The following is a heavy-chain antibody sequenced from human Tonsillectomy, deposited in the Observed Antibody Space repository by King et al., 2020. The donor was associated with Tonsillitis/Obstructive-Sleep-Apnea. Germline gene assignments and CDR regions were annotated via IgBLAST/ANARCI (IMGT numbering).Heavy chain of an antibody. Sequence: QLQESGPGLVKPSENLSLTCTVSGGSISSYYWSWIRQPPGKGLEWIGYIYYSGSTNYNPSLKSRVTISVDKSKNQFSLKLSSVTAADTAVYYCARRYRDGAVAGPFDYWGQGTLVTVSS. J-gene: IGHJ4*02. CDR2: IYYSGST. CDR1: GGSISSYY. V-gene: IGHV4-59*08. D-gene: IGHD6-19*01. CDR3: ARRYRDGAVAGPFDY.